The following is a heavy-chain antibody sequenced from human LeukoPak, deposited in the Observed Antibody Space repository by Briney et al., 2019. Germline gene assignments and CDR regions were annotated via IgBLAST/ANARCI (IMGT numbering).Heavy chain of an antibody. CDR2: INPSGGST. CDR1: GYTFTSYY. CDR3: ARDREVTNYYYYYGMDV. V-gene: IGHV1-46*01. Sequence: ASVKVSCKASGYTFTSYYMHWVRQAPGQGLEWMGIINPSGGSTSYAQKFQGRVTMTRDTSTSTVYMELRSLRSDDTAVYYCARDREVTNYYYYYGMDVWGQGTTVTVSS. J-gene: IGHJ6*02. D-gene: IGHD2-21*02.